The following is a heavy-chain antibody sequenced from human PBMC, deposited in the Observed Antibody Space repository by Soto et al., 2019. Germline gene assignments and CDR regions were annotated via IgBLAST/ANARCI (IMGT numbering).Heavy chain of an antibody. Sequence: GASVKVSCKASGYTFTSYYMHWVRKAPGQGLEWMGIINPSGGSTSYAQKFQGRVTMTRDTSTSTVYMELSSLRSEDTAVYYCARDHSNYYDSSGSDYWGQGTLVTVSS. V-gene: IGHV1-46*01. CDR2: INPSGGST. D-gene: IGHD3-22*01. J-gene: IGHJ4*02. CDR1: GYTFTSYY. CDR3: ARDHSNYYDSSGSDY.